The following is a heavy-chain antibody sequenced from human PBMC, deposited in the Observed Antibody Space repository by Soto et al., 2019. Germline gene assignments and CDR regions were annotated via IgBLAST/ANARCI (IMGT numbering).Heavy chain of an antibody. V-gene: IGHV4-39*01. J-gene: IGHJ4*02. CDR1: GGSISRNSYY. CDR2: IYYSGST. Sequence: QMQLQESGPGLVKPSETLSLTCTVSGGSISRNSYYWGWIRQPPGKGLEWIGSIYYSGSTYYNPSLNSRVTTSVDTSKNQSSLKLSSVTAADTAVYYCARHDWNGVDYWGQGTLVTVSS. CDR3: ARHDWNGVDY. D-gene: IGHD1-1*01.